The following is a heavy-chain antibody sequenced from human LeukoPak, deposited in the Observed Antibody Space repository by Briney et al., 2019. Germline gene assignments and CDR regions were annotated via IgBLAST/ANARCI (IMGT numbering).Heavy chain of an antibody. CDR3: ATTHDYGDYVHAFDI. J-gene: IGHJ3*02. Sequence: GASVKVSCKASGYTFTYRYLHWVRQAPGQALEWMGWITPFNGNTNYAQKFRDRVTITRDRSMSTAYMELSSLRSEDTAMYYCATTHDYGDYVHAFDIWGQGTMVTVSS. CDR2: ITPFNGNT. V-gene: IGHV1-45*02. D-gene: IGHD4-17*01. CDR1: GYTFTYRY.